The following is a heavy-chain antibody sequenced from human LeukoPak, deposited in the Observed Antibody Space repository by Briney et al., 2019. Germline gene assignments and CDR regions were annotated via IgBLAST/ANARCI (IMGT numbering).Heavy chain of an antibody. V-gene: IGHV1-24*01. CDR2: FDPEDGET. J-gene: IGHJ4*02. Sequence: ASVKVSCKASGYTFTGYYMHWVRQAPGKGLEWMGGFDPEDGETIYAQKFQGRVTMTEDTSTDTAYMELSSLRSEDTAVYYCATDRLEFRKLGGYYLNYWGQGTLVTVSS. D-gene: IGHD3-22*01. CDR1: GYTFTGYY. CDR3: ATDRLEFRKLGGYYLNY.